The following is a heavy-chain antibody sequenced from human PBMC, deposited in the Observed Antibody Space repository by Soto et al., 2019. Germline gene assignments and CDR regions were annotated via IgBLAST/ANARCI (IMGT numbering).Heavy chain of an antibody. D-gene: IGHD5-18*01. Sequence: ESGGGLVQPGGSLRLSCAASGFTFSSYAMSWVRQAPGKGLEWVSAISGSGGSTYYADSVKGRFTISRDNSKNTLYLQMNSLRAEDTAVYYCAKDLRGYGYGLHYYYYYGMDVWGQGTTVTVSS. V-gene: IGHV3-23*01. J-gene: IGHJ6*02. CDR2: ISGSGGST. CDR3: AKDLRGYGYGLHYYYYYGMDV. CDR1: GFTFSSYA.